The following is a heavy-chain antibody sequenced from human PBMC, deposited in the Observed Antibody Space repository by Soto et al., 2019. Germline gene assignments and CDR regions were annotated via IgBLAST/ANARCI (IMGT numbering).Heavy chain of an antibody. Sequence: SETLSLTCPVSGGSLSSSIFYWGWIRQPPGKGLEWIGSIYYSGSTYYNPSLKSRVTISVDTSKNQFSLKLSSVTAADTAVYYCAAGRGDYWGQGTLVTVSS. CDR3: AAGRGDY. J-gene: IGHJ4*02. V-gene: IGHV4-39*01. D-gene: IGHD6-13*01. CDR2: IYYSGST. CDR1: GGSLSSSIFY.